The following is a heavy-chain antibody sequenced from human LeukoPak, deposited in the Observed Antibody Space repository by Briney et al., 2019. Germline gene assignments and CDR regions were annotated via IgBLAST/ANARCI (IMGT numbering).Heavy chain of an antibody. CDR1: GFALRSYE. D-gene: IGHD3-10*02. V-gene: IGHV3-48*03. CDR3: AELGITTIGGV. J-gene: IGHJ6*04. CDR2: ISSSGRTV. Sequence: GRSLRLSCAASGFALRSYEMNCVRQAPGKGLEWVSDISSSGRTVSYANTRTARFTIPRANAQNSLYLQINCIIGEDPAVYYIAELGITTIGGVWGKGNTVTMSS.